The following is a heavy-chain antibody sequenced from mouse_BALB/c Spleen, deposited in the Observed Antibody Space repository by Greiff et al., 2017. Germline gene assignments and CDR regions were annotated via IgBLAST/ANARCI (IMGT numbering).Heavy chain of an antibody. V-gene: IGHV3-2*02. D-gene: IGHD6-1*01. J-gene: IGHJ4*01. CDR2: ISYSGST. CDR3: ARGGHANGEAMDY. CDR1: GYSITSDYA. Sequence: EVQLQESGPGLVKPSQSLSLTCTVTGYSITSDYAWNWIRQFPGNKLEWMGYISYSGSTSYNPSLKSRISITRDTSKNQFFLQLNSVTTEDTATYYCARGGHANGEAMDYWGQGTSVTVSS.